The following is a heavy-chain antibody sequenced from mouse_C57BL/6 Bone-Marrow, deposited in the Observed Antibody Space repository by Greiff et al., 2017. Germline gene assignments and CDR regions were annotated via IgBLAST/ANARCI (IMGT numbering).Heavy chain of an antibody. D-gene: IGHD1-1*01. CDR2: IDPSDSYT. J-gene: IGHJ1*03. CDR1: GYTFTSYW. CDR3: ARNGSSSHFDV. V-gene: IGHV1-69*01. Sequence: QVQLQQPGAELVMPGASVKLSCKASGYTFTSYWMHWVKQRPGQGLEWIGEIDPSDSYTNYNQKFKGQSTLSVDKSSSTANMQLSSLTSEDSAVYYCARNGSSSHFDVWGTGTTVTVSS.